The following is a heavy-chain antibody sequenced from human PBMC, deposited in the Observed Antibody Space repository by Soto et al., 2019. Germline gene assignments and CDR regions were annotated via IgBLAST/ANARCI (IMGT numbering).Heavy chain of an antibody. J-gene: IGHJ4*02. V-gene: IGHV1-69*13. Sequence: ASVKVSCKASGGTFSSYAISWVRQAPGQGLEWMGGIIPIFGTANYAQKFQGRVTITADESTSTAYMELSSLRSEDTAVYYCARPYDYGGNDYFDYWGQGTLVTVSS. CDR1: GGTFSSYA. CDR2: IIPIFGTA. CDR3: ARPYDYGGNDYFDY. D-gene: IGHD4-17*01.